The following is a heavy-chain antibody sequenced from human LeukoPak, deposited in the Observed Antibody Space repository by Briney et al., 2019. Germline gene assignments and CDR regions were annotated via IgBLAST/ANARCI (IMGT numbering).Heavy chain of an antibody. Sequence: GASVKVSCKASGGTFSSYAISWVRQAPGQGLEWMGGVIPIFGTANYAQKFQGRVTITTDESTSTAYMELSSLRSEDTAVYYCARYGLGELSRNENWFDPWGQGTLVTVSS. CDR1: GGTFSSYA. V-gene: IGHV1-69*05. CDR3: ARYGLGELSRNENWFDP. J-gene: IGHJ5*02. CDR2: VIPIFGTA. D-gene: IGHD3-16*02.